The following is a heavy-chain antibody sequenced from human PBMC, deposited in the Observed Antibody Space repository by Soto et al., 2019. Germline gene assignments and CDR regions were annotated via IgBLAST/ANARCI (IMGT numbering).Heavy chain of an antibody. V-gene: IGHV3-23*01. CDR2: ISGSGGST. Sequence: EVQLLESGGGLVQPGGSLRLSCAASGFTFSSYAMSWVRQAPGKGLEWVSAISGSGGSTYYADSVKGRFTISRDNSKNHLYLQMNRLRAEDTAVFYRGRTRYTKVRGPPPLPYYFDYWGQGTLVTVSS. D-gene: IGHD3-10*01. CDR1: GFTFSSYA. J-gene: IGHJ4*02. CDR3: GRTRYTKVRGPPPLPYYFDY.